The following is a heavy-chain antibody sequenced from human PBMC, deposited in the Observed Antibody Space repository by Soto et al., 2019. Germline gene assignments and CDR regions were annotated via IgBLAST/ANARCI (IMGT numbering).Heavy chain of an antibody. D-gene: IGHD6-13*01. Sequence: PGGSLRLSCAASGFTFSTYTMNWVRQAPGKGLEWVSSISSASNYIYYADSVKGRFTISRDNAKNSLYLQMNSLRAEDTAVYYCARHPERIAQIGWFDPWGQGTLVTVSS. V-gene: IGHV3-21*01. CDR1: GFTFSTYT. J-gene: IGHJ5*02. CDR3: ARHPERIAQIGWFDP. CDR2: ISSASNYI.